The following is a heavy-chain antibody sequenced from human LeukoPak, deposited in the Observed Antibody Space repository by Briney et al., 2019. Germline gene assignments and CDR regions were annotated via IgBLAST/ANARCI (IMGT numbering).Heavy chain of an antibody. D-gene: IGHD1-26*01. CDR3: ARGRRRSSGTFDY. CDR2: INHSGST. Sequence: SETLSLTYAVYGGSFSGYYWSWIRQPPGKGLEWIGEINHSGSTNYNPSLKSRVTISVDTSKNQFSLKLSSVTAADTAVYYCARGRRRSSGTFDYWGQGTLVTVSS. V-gene: IGHV4-34*01. CDR1: GGSFSGYY. J-gene: IGHJ4*02.